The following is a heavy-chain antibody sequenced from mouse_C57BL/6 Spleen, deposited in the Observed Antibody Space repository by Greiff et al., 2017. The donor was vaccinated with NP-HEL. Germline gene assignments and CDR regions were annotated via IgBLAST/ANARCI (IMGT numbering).Heavy chain of an antibody. Sequence: VQLQQSGAELARPGASVKMSCKASGYTFTSYTMHWVKQRPGQGLEWIGYINPSSGYTKYNQKFKDKATLTADKSSSTAYMQMSSLTSEDSAVYFCARLGLYGSSLYYAMDYWGQGTSVTVSS. CDR3: ARLGLYGSSLYYAMDY. CDR2: INPSSGYT. J-gene: IGHJ4*01. V-gene: IGHV1-4*01. CDR1: GYTFTSYT. D-gene: IGHD1-1*01.